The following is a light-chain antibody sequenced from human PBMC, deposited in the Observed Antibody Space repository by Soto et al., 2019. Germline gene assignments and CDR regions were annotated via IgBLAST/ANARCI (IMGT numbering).Light chain of an antibody. V-gene: IGKV1-5*01. J-gene: IGKJ1*01. CDR3: QQYYNYWT. Sequence: DIHMTQSPSTLSASVVGIVAITSRASQSVSTWLAWYQQRPGKPPKLLIYDASSLQSGVPSKFSGGGSGTEFTLTISSLQPDDFATYYCQQYYNYWTFGQGTKVDIK. CDR2: DAS. CDR1: QSVSTW.